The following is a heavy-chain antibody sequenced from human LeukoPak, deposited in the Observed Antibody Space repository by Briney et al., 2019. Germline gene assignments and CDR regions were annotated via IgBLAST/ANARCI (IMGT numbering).Heavy chain of an antibody. CDR2: INPNSGGT. Sequence: GASVKVSCKASGYTFTSYDINWVRQATGQGLEWMGWINPNSGGTNYAQKFQGRVTMTRDTSISTAYMELSRLRSDDMAVYYCARQLRPRYYDSSGYDAFDIWGQGTMVTVSS. J-gene: IGHJ3*02. D-gene: IGHD3-22*01. V-gene: IGHV1-2*02. CDR3: ARQLRPRYYDSSGYDAFDI. CDR1: GYTFTSYD.